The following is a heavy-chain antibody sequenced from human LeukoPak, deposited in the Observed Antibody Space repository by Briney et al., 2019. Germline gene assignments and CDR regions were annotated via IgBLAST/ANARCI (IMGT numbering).Heavy chain of an antibody. V-gene: IGHV3-30*07. CDR1: GFTFSSYA. CDR2: ISYDGSNK. CDR3: TRLYGSGTTRDY. D-gene: IGHD3-10*01. J-gene: IGHJ4*02. Sequence: GGSLRLSCAASGFTFSSYAMHWVRQAPGKGLEWVAVISYDGSNKYYADSVKGRFTISRDNSKNTLYLQMNSLKTEDTAVYYCTRLYGSGTTRDYWGQGTLVTVSS.